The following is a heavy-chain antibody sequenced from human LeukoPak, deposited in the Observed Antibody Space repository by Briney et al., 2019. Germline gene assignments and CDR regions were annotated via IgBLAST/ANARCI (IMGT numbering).Heavy chain of an antibody. J-gene: IGHJ4*02. CDR2: INPNSGGT. V-gene: IGHV1-2*02. CDR1: GYTFTGYY. D-gene: IGHD2-2*01. Sequence: GASVKVSCKASGYTFTGYYMHWVRQAPGQGLEWMGWINPNSGGTNYAQKFQGRVTMTRDTSISTAYMELSRLRSDDTAVYYCARALWGYQLLLSDYWGQGTLVTVSS. CDR3: ARALWGYQLLLSDY.